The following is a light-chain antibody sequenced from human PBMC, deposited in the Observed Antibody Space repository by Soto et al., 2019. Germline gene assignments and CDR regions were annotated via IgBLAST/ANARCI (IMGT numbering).Light chain of an antibody. V-gene: IGKV3-20*01. Sequence: EIVLTQSPGTLSLSPGERATLSCRASQSVSSNYLAWYQQKPGQAPRLVIYGASNRATGIPDRFSGSGPGTDFTLTINRLEPEDFAVYYCQQYGSSPPYTFGQGTKLDIK. CDR1: QSVSSNY. J-gene: IGKJ2*01. CDR2: GAS. CDR3: QQYGSSPPYT.